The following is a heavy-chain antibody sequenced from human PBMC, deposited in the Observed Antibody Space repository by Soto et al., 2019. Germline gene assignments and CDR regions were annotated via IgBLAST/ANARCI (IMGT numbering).Heavy chain of an antibody. CDR3: ARHGITIIVVEGSIWLDP. V-gene: IGHV4-39*01. CDR1: GGSISSSSYY. CDR2: ISYSGST. D-gene: IGHD3-22*01. J-gene: IGHJ5*02. Sequence: QLLESGPGLVKPSETLSLTCTVSGGSISSSSYYWGWIRQPPGKGLEWIGSISYSGSTYYNPSLKSRVTISVDTSKNQFSLKLSSVTAADAAVYYCARHGITIIVVEGSIWLDPWGQGNLVTVSS.